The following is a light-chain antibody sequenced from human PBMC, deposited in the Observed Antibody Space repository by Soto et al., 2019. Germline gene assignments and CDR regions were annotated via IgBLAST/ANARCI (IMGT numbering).Light chain of an antibody. CDR2: AAS. V-gene: IGKV1-5*03. CDR3: LHYYSYSEA. Sequence: DIPMAQSPSRLSESVGDRVTLPCRASQGISSELAWYQQRPGKAPKLLIYAASTLKSGVPSRFSGSGSGTEFTLTISSLQPDDFATYYCLHYYSYSEAFGQGTKVDIK. CDR1: QGISSE. J-gene: IGKJ1*01.